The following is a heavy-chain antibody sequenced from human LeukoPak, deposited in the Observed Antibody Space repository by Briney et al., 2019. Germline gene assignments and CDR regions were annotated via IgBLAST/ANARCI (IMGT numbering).Heavy chain of an antibody. V-gene: IGHV6-1*01. D-gene: IGHD5-24*01. CDR2: TYYRSKWYN. CDR3: ARELEMATIYSYFDY. Sequence: SQTLSLTCAISGDSVSSNSAAWNWTRQSPSRGLEWLGRTYYRSKWYNDYAVSVKSRITINTDTSKNQFSLQLNSVTPEDTAVYYCARELEMATIYSYFDYWGQGTLVTVSS. J-gene: IGHJ4*02. CDR1: GDSVSSNSAA.